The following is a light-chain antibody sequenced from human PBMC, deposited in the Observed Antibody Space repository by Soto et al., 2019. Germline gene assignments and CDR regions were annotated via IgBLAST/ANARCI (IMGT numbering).Light chain of an antibody. CDR3: CSFAGINNLV. Sequence: QSALTQPPSASGSPGQSVTISCTGTSSDVGGYNYVSWYQQHPGKAPKLMISEVSKRPSGVPDRFSGSKSGNTASLTVSGLQAEDEADSYCCSFAGINNLVFGGGTKLTVL. J-gene: IGLJ2*01. CDR2: EVS. V-gene: IGLV2-8*01. CDR1: SSDVGGYNY.